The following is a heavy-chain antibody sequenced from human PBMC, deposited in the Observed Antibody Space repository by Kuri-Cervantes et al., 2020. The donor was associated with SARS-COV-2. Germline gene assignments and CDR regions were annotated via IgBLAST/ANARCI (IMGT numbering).Heavy chain of an antibody. J-gene: IGHJ4*02. Sequence: GESLKISCAASGFTFSSYSMNWVRQAPGKGLEWVSSISSSSSYIYYADSVKGRFTISRDNAKNSLYLQTNSLRAEDTAVYYCAKGYCSGGSCSPDYWGQGTLVTVSS. CDR1: GFTFSSYS. V-gene: IGHV3-21*01. CDR2: ISSSSSYI. CDR3: AKGYCSGGSCSPDY. D-gene: IGHD2-15*01.